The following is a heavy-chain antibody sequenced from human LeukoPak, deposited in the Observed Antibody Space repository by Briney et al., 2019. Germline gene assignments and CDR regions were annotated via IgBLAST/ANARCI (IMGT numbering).Heavy chain of an antibody. D-gene: IGHD1-14*01. V-gene: IGHV3-23*01. Sequence: GGSLRPSCAASGFTFSSYAMSGVPQAPGKGLKWVSAISGSGGSTYYADSVKGRFTISRDNSKNTLYLQMNSLRAEDTAVYYCAKVPIRKGIPYYFDYWGQGTLVTVSS. CDR3: AKVPIRKGIPYYFDY. CDR1: GFTFSSYA. CDR2: ISGSGGST. J-gene: IGHJ4*02.